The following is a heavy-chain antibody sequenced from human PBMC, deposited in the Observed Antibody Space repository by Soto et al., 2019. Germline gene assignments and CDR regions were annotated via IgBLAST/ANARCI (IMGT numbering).Heavy chain of an antibody. V-gene: IGHV4-30-2*01. J-gene: IGHJ5*02. CDR2: IYHSGST. Sequence: SETLSLTCAVSGGSISSGGYSWSWIRQPPGKGLEWIGYIYHSGSTYYNPSLKSRVTISVDRSKNQFSLKLSSVTAADTAVYYCARQFPAAGIPGSSFDPWGQGTLVTVSS. CDR1: GGSISSGGYS. D-gene: IGHD6-13*01. CDR3: ARQFPAAGIPGSSFDP.